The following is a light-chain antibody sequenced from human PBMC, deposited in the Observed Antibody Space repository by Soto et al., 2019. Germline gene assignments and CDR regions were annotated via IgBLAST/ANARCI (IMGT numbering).Light chain of an antibody. J-gene: IGKJ2*01. CDR3: QQRSNWPPYT. V-gene: IGKV3-11*01. CDR2: DAS. CDR1: QSVSSY. Sequence: EIVLTQSPATLSLYRGERATLSCRASQSVSSYLAWYQQKPGQAPRLLIYDASNRATGIPARFSGSGSGTDFTLTISSLEPADFAVYYCQQRSNWPPYTFGQGTKLEIK.